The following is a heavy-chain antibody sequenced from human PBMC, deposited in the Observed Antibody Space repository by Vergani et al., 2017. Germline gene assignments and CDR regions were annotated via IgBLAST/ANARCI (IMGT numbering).Heavy chain of an antibody. D-gene: IGHD3-3*01. CDR1: GFTFSNAW. CDR2: IKSKTDGGTT. CDR3: ARSGHDFWSGYYNPESYYYYGMDV. V-gene: IGHV3-15*01. J-gene: IGHJ6*02. Sequence: EVQLVESGGGLVKPGGSLRLSCAASGFTFSNAWMSWVRQAPGKGLEWVGRIKSKTDGGTTDYAAPVKGRFTISRDNAKNSLYLQMNSLRAEDTAVYYCARSGHDFWSGYYNPESYYYYGMDVWGQGTTVTVSS.